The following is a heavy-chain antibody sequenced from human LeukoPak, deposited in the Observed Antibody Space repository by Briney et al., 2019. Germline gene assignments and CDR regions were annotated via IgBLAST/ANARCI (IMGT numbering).Heavy chain of an antibody. J-gene: IGHJ4*02. Sequence: PGGSLRLSCAASGFTFSSYAMSWVRQAPGKGLEWVSAISGSGGSTYYADSVKGRFTISRDNSKNTLYLQMNSLRAEDTAVYYCAKDKEVVTAIPPFDYWGQGTLVTVSS. CDR2: ISGSGGST. CDR1: GFTFSSYA. D-gene: IGHD2-21*02. CDR3: AKDKEVVTAIPPFDY. V-gene: IGHV3-23*01.